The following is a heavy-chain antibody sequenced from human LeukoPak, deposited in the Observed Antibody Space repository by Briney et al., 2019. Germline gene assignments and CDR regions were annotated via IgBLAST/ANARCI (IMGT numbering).Heavy chain of an antibody. J-gene: IGHJ4*02. CDR2: ISSIGTTI. Sequence: GRSLRLSCAASGSTFSIYEMNWVRQAPGKGLEWVSYISSIGTTIYYADSVKGRFTISRDNAKNSLYLQMNSLRAEDTAVYYCARGERGDYWGQGTLVTVSS. D-gene: IGHD1-26*01. CDR1: GSTFSIYE. V-gene: IGHV3-48*03. CDR3: ARGERGDY.